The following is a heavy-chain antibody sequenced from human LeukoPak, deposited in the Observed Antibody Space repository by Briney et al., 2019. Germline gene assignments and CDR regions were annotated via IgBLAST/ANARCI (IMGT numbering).Heavy chain of an antibody. CDR1: GFTFSKHA. Sequence: GGSLRLSCAASGFTFSKHAMLWVRRAPGKGLEWVALISHDGGDRFYADSVKGRFTISRDNSKNTVSLQLNTLRTDDTAIYYCAGAAAAFDYWGQGTLVTVSS. J-gene: IGHJ4*02. CDR2: ISHDGGDR. V-gene: IGHV3-30*04. D-gene: IGHD6-13*01. CDR3: AGAAAAFDY.